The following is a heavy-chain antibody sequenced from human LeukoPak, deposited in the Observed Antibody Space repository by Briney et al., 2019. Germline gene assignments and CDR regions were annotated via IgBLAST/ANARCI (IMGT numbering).Heavy chain of an antibody. CDR2: IYSGGST. Sequence: GGSLRLSCAASGFTVSSNYMSWVRQAPGKGLEWVSVIYSGGSTYYADSVKGRFTISRDNSKNTLYLQMNSLRAEDTAVYYCAREAAAAGTPGYWGQGTLVTVSS. J-gene: IGHJ4*02. D-gene: IGHD6-13*01. CDR3: AREAAAAGTPGY. V-gene: IGHV3-53*01. CDR1: GFTVSSNY.